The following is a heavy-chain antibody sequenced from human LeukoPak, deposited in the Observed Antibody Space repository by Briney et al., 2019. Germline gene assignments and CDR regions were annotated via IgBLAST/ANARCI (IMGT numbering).Heavy chain of an antibody. D-gene: IGHD6-19*01. V-gene: IGHV3-48*03. CDR1: GFTFSSYE. CDR2: IGSGGSTI. J-gene: IGHJ6*02. Sequence: HPGGSLRLSCAASGFTFSSYEMNWVRQAPGKGLEWVSFIGSGGSTIYYADSVKDRFTISRDNAKNSLYLQMNSLRAEDTAVYYCARLVSSGWYRLKLYYYYGMDVWGQGTTVTVSS. CDR3: ARLVSSGWYRLKLYYYYGMDV.